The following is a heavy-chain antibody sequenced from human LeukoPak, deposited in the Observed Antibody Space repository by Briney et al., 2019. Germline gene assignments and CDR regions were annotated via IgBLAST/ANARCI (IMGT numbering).Heavy chain of an antibody. Sequence: PGGSLRLSCAASVLTFSSYVMHWVRQAPGKGLEGVAVISYYGSNKYYAASVKGRFTISRDNSKTTMYLQMNSLRAEDTAVYSCAKEVAKFGELTNWFDPWGQGTLVTVSS. V-gene: IGHV3-30*18. CDR1: VLTFSSYV. J-gene: IGHJ5*02. CDR2: ISYYGSNK. CDR3: AKEVAKFGELTNWFDP. D-gene: IGHD3-10*01.